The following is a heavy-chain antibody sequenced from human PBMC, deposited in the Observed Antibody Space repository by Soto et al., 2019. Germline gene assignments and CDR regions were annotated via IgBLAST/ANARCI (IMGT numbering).Heavy chain of an antibody. V-gene: IGHV1-69*02. D-gene: IGHD3-10*01. J-gene: IGHJ1*01. CDR1: GGTFSSYT. CDR2: IIPILGIA. CDR3: ASNHMVRGVQAEYFQH. Sequence: QVQLVQSGAEVKKPGSSVKVSCKASGGTFSSYTISWVRQAPGQGLEWMGRIIPILGIANYAQKFQGRVTITADKSTSTAYMELSSLRSEDTAVYYCASNHMVRGVQAEYFQHWGQGTLVTVSS.